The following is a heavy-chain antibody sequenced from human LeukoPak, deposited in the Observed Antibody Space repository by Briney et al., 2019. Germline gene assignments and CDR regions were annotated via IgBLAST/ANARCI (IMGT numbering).Heavy chain of an antibody. CDR3: ARDPHCSSTSCYKWFDP. V-gene: IGHV1-69*04. CDR2: IIPILGIA. D-gene: IGHD2-2*02. CDR1: GGTFSSYT. J-gene: IGHJ5*02. Sequence: SVKVSCKASGGTFSSYTISWVRQAPGQGLEWMGRIIPILGIANYAQKFQGRVTITADKSTSTAYMELSSLRSEDTAVYYCARDPHCSSTSCYKWFDPWGQGTLVTVSS.